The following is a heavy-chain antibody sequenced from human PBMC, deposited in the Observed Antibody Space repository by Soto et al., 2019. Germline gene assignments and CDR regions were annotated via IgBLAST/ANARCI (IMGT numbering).Heavy chain of an antibody. CDR1: GGSISSSSYY. CDR2: IYYSGST. D-gene: IGHD3-22*01. J-gene: IGHJ4*02. V-gene: IGHV4-39*07. Sequence: SETLSLTYTVSGGSISSSSYYWGWIRQPPGKGLEWIGIIYYSGSTYYNPSLKSRVTISVDTSKNQFSLKLSSVTAADTAVYYCARVLRGETYYYDSRGYYYVDYWGQGTLVTVSS. CDR3: ARVLRGETYYYDSRGYYYVDY.